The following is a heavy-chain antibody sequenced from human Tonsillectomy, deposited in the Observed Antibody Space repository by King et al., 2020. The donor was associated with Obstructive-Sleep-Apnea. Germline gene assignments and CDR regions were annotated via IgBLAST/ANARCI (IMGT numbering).Heavy chain of an antibody. J-gene: IGHJ3*02. CDR1: GYTFTSFD. V-gene: IGHV1-8*01. Sequence: VQLVESGAEVKKPGASVKVSCKASGYTFTSFDIIWVRQATGQGLEWMGWMNPNSGNTGYAQKFQGRVIMTRNTSINTAYMELSSPRSEDTAIYYCARGSRTFDIWGQGTVVTVSS. CDR2: MNPNSGNT. D-gene: IGHD1-14*01. CDR3: ARGSRTFDI.